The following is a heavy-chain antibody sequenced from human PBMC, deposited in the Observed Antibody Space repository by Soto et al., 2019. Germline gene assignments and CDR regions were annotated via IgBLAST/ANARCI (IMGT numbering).Heavy chain of an antibody. D-gene: IGHD7-27*01. Sequence: EVQMLESGGDLIKPGGSLRLSCAVSGFTFTNYAMSWVRHTSGKGLEWVSSIDGSGQTTYYAASVKGRFTIPRENSRNILCLPMNSLRAEDTAIYYCAKYAGLSPGVRFHFDYWGQGSLVSVSS. V-gene: IGHV3-23*01. J-gene: IGHJ4*02. CDR2: IDGSGQTT. CDR3: AKYAGLSPGVRFHFDY. CDR1: GFTFTNYA.